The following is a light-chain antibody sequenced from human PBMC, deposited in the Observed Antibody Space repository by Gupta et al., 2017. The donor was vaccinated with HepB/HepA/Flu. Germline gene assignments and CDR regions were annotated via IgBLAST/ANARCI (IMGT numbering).Light chain of an antibody. CDR3: YQYYSPSHT. CDR1: QSVLYTSNNKNY. CDR2: WAS. V-gene: IGKV4-1*01. J-gene: IGKJ2*01. Sequence: DIVMTQSPDSLVVSLGERATINCKSSQSVLYTSNNKNYLAWYQQKPGQPPKLLIYWASTRESGVPDRFSGSGSGTDFTLTISSLQAEDVAVYYCYQYYSPSHTFGQGTKLEIK.